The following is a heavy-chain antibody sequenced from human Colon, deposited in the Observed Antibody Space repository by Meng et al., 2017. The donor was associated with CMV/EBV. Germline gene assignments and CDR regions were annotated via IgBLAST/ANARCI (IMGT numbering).Heavy chain of an antibody. Sequence: GGSLRLSCAAPGSTFSSYAMSWVRQTPGKGLEWVSTIDSSGAYIADSVKGRFTVSRDNFKNTLDLQMNSLRVEYAATYYCAKLMGNTRVDHWGQGTQVTVSS. D-gene: IGHD5-24*01. CDR3: AKLMGNTRVDH. J-gene: IGHJ5*02. CDR1: GSTFSSYA. CDR2: IDSSGA. V-gene: IGHV3-23*05.